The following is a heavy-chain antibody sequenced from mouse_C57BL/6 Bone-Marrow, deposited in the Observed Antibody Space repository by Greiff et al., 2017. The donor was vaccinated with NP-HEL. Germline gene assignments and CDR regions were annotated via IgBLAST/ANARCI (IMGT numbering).Heavy chain of an antibody. V-gene: IGHV1-66*01. CDR1: GYSFTSYY. J-gene: IGHJ3*01. CDR2: IYPGSGNT. Sequence: VQLQQSGPELVKPGASVKISCKASGYSFTSYYIHWVKQRPGQGLEWIGWIYPGSGNTKYNEKFKGKATLTADTSSSTAYMQLSSLTSEDSAVYYCARHYSKAWFAYWGQGTLVTVSA. D-gene: IGHD2-5*01. CDR3: ARHYSKAWFAY.